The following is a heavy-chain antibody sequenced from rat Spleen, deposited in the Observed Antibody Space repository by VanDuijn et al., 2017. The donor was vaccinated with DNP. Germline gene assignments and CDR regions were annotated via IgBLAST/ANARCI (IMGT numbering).Heavy chain of an antibody. Sequence: QVQLKESGPGLVQPSQTLSLTCTVSGFSLTSYGVSWVRQPPGKGLEWIAAISSGGDTYYNSAPKSRLSISRDTSKSQVFLKMNSLQTEDTAIYFCTRDDSGPYYWGQGVMVTVSS. J-gene: IGHJ2*01. CDR1: GFSLTSYG. CDR2: ISSGGDT. D-gene: IGHD1-1*01. V-gene: IGHV2S12*01. CDR3: TRDDSGPYY.